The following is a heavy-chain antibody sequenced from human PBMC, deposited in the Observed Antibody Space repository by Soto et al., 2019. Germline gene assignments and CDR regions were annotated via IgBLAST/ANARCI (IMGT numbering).Heavy chain of an antibody. CDR2: VHPDSGGT. J-gene: IGHJ4*02. Sequence: GASVKVSCKTSGYIFTGHLIHWVRQSPGQGLQWVGWVHPDSGGTNVAQAFQERVTMTADTYITTAYMDLARLRPDDTAIFYCARGAQGFFPVSGIYFYFDHWGQGTPVTVSS. CDR3: ARGAQGFFPVSGIYFYFDH. CDR1: GYIFTGHL. V-gene: IGHV1-2*02. D-gene: IGHD3-22*01.